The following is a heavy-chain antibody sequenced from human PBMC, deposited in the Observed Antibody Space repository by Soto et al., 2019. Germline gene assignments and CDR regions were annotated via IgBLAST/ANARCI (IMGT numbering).Heavy chain of an antibody. Sequence: TSETLSLTCTFSVASISGFYWSCIRNSAGKGLEWIGRIYATGTTDYNPSLKSRVMMSVDTSKKQFSLKLRSVTAADTAVYYCVRDGTKTLRDWFEPWGQGISVNVSS. CDR2: IYATGTT. J-gene: IGHJ5*02. CDR3: VRDGTKTLRDWFEP. V-gene: IGHV4-4*07. D-gene: IGHD1-1*01. CDR1: VASISGFY.